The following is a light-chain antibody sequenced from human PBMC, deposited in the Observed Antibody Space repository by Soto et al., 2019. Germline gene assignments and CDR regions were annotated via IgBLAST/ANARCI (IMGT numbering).Light chain of an antibody. J-gene: IGKJ4*01. Sequence: EIVLTQSPGTLSLSPGERVTLSCRASQSISNNHLAWYQQKPGQAPRLLIHGTSNRATGIPDRSSGSGSGTDFTLTFSRLEPEDFAVYYCEYYGNSITFGGGTKVDSK. CDR2: GTS. CDR3: EYYGNSIT. CDR1: QSISNNH. V-gene: IGKV3-20*01.